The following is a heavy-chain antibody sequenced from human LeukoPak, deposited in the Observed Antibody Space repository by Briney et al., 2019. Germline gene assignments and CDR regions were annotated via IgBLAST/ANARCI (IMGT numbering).Heavy chain of an antibody. D-gene: IGHD3-10*01. J-gene: IGHJ5*02. CDR1: GYTFTGYY. CDR2: IIPIFGTA. V-gene: IGHV1-69*06. Sequence: SVKVSCKASGYTFTGYYMHWVRQAPGQGLEWMGGIIPIFGTANYAQKFQGRVTITADKSTSTAYMELSSLRSEDTAVYYCARNQGVRGVNWFDPWGQGTLVTVSS. CDR3: ARNQGVRGVNWFDP.